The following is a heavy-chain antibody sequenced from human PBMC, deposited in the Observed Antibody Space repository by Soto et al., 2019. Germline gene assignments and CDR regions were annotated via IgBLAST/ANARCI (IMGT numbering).Heavy chain of an antibody. D-gene: IGHD2-15*01. Sequence: SVKVSCKASGGTFSTHAIIWVRQAPGHGLEWMGGIIPISGTTYYTQKFQGRVTITADEPTSTAFMELSSLKSEDTAVFYCARGYCSGGNCYSGMDVWGQGTMVTV. CDR2: IIPISGTT. J-gene: IGHJ6*02. CDR3: ARGYCSGGNCYSGMDV. CDR1: GGTFSTHA. V-gene: IGHV1-69*13.